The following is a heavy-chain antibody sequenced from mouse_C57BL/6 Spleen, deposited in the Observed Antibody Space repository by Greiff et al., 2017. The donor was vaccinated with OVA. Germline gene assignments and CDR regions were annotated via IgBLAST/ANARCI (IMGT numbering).Heavy chain of an antibody. Sequence: EVQVVESGGGLVKPGGSLKLSCAASGFTFSSYAMSWVRQTPEKRLEWVATISDGGSYTYYPDNVKGRFTISRDNAKNNLYLQMSHLKSEDTAMYYCAREGLPHYFDYWGQGTSLTVSS. V-gene: IGHV5-4*01. D-gene: IGHD2-2*01. CDR3: AREGLPHYFDY. CDR1: GFTFSSYA. J-gene: IGHJ2*02. CDR2: ISDGGSYT.